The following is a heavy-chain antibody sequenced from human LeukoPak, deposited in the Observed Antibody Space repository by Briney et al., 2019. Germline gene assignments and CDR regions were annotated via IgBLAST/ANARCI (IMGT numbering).Heavy chain of an antibody. CDR2: IYYSGST. D-gene: IGHD6-19*01. Sequence: SETLSLTCTVSGGSISSSSYYWGWIRQPPGKGLEWIGSIYYSGSTYYNPSLKSRVTISVDTSKNQFSLKLTSVTAADTAVYYCAREGSGWPFDPWGQGTLVTVSS. CDR3: AREGSGWPFDP. CDR1: GGSISSSSYY. V-gene: IGHV4-39*07. J-gene: IGHJ5*02.